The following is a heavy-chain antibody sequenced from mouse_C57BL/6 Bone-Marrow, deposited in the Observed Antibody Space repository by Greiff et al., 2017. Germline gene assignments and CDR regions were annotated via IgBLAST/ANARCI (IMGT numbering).Heavy chain of an antibody. V-gene: IGHV5-6*01. D-gene: IGHD2-5*01. CDR2: ISSGGSYT. J-gene: IGHJ2*01. CDR3: ARHPLYSNYGY. Sequence: EVMLVESGGDLVKPGGSLKLSCAASGFTFSSYGMSWVRQTPDKRLEWVATISSGGSYTYYPDSVKGRFTISRDNAKNTLYLQMSSLKSEDTAMYYCARHPLYSNYGYWGQGTTLTVSS. CDR1: GFTFSSYG.